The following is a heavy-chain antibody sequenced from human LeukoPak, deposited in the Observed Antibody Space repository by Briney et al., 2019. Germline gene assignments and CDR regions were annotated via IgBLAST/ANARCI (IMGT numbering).Heavy chain of an antibody. CDR1: GGSFSGYY. J-gene: IGHJ4*02. Sequence: SETLSLTCAVYGGSFSGYYWSWIRQPPGKGLEWIGEINHSGSTNYNPSLKSRVTISVDTSKNQFSLKLSSVTAADTAVYYCARHSFEDYGSLDYWGQGTLVTVSS. D-gene: IGHD3-10*01. CDR3: ARHSFEDYGSLDY. V-gene: IGHV4-34*01. CDR2: INHSGST.